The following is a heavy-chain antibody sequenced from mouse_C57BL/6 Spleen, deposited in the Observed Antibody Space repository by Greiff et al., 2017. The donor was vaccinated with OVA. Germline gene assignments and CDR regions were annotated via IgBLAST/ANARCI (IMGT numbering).Heavy chain of an antibody. D-gene: IGHD2-4*01. J-gene: IGHJ3*01. CDR1: GFTFSSYG. CDR2: ISSGGSYT. CDR3: ARPLDYDGAWFAY. V-gene: IGHV5-6*01. Sequence: EVQGVESGGDLVKPGGSLKLSCAASGFTFSSYGMSWVRQTPDKRLEWVATISSGGSYTYYPDSVKGRFTISRDNAKNTLYLQMSSLKSEDTAMYYCARPLDYDGAWFAYWGQGTLVTVSA.